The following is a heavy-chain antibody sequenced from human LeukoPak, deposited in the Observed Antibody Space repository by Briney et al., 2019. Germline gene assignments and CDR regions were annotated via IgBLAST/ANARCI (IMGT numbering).Heavy chain of an antibody. Sequence: AGGSLRLSCAASGFIVSTNYVSWVRQAPGKGLEWVSLIYSGGSTYYADSVKGRFTISRDNSKNTVYLQMNSLRAEDTAVYYCARSQYCSGGSCYVDYWGQGTLVTVSS. CDR3: ARSQYCSGGSCYVDY. J-gene: IGHJ4*02. D-gene: IGHD2-15*01. CDR2: IYSGGST. V-gene: IGHV3-66*01. CDR1: GFIVSTNY.